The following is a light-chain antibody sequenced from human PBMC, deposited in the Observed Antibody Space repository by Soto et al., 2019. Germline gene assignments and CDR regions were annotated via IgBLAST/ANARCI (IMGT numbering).Light chain of an antibody. CDR2: DAS. J-gene: IGKJ1*01. CDR3: QQGT. Sequence: EIVMTQSPATLSVSQGERATISCRGSQSVSSNLDSCQQTAGQAPEPLICDASSRASGIPARFSGSGSGTDFTLTISSLEPEDFAVYFCQQGTFGQGTKVDIK. CDR1: QSVSSN. V-gene: IGKV3D-15*01.